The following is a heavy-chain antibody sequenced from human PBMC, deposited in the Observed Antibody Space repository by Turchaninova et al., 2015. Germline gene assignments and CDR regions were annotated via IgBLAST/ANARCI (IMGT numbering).Heavy chain of an antibody. CDR3: ARDQGPRDHPSSSF. CDR1: CYSKSSGYD. CDR2: IDHDGRS. J-gene: IGHJ4*02. D-gene: IGHD3-16*02. V-gene: IGHV4-38-2*01. Sequence: QVQLQESGPGLVKPSETLSLTSGCSCYSKSSGYDWAWIRQPPGKGLEWVATIDHDGRSYYNPSLESRVTISVDTSKNQFSLRLTSVTAADTAVYFCARDQGPRDHPSSSFWGQGTLVTVSS.